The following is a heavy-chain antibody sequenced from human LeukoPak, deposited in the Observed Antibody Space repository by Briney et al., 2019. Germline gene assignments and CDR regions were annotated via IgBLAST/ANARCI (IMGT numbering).Heavy chain of an antibody. D-gene: IGHD2-2*02. CDR1: GFTFDDYA. Sequence: GGSLRPSCAVPGFTFDDYAMHWVRQAPGKGLEWVSGISWNSNLIGYADSVKGRFTISRDNAKNSLYLQMNSLRPEDMALYYCAKDRNYELLYAFDIWGQGTMVTVSS. V-gene: IGHV3-9*03. CDR3: AKDRNYELLYAFDI. CDR2: ISWNSNLI. J-gene: IGHJ3*02.